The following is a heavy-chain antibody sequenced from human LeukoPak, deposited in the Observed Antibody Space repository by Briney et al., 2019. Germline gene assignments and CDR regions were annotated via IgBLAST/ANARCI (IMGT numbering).Heavy chain of an antibody. J-gene: IGHJ4*02. D-gene: IGHD5-12*01. V-gene: IGHV3-30*02. CDR1: GFTFSYYG. Sequence: TGGSLRLSCAASGFTFSYYGMHWVRQAPGKGLEWVGFVRFDGNEKYYADSVKGRFTISRDTSRNTLYLQMNSLRAEDTAVYYCARGPSGYHNTGGQGTLVTVSS. CDR2: VRFDGNEK. CDR3: ARGPSGYHNT.